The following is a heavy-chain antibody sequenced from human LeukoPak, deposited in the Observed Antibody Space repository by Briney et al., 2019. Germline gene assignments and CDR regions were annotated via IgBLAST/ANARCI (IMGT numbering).Heavy chain of an antibody. D-gene: IGHD4-17*01. Sequence: GGSLRLSYAASGFTFSSYWMNWVRQAPGKGLEWVANIKQDGSEKYYVDSVKGRFTISRDNAKNSLYLQMNSLRAEDTAVYYCARGGDDYGDYFDYWGQGTLVTVSS. CDR2: IKQDGSEK. V-gene: IGHV3-7*01. J-gene: IGHJ4*02. CDR1: GFTFSSYW. CDR3: ARGGDDYGDYFDY.